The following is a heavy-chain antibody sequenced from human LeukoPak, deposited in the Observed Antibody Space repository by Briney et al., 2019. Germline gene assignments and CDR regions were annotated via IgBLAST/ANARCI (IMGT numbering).Heavy chain of an antibody. Sequence: GGSLRLSCAVSGITLSNYGMSWVRQAPGKGLEWVAGISDRGSRTNYADSVKGRFTISTDHPKNTLYLQMSSLRAEDTAVYFYAKRVVVIRVILVGFHKEAYYFDSWGQGALVTVSS. CDR2: ISDRGSRT. CDR3: AKRVVVIRVILVGFHKEAYYFDS. D-gene: IGHD3-22*01. J-gene: IGHJ4*02. V-gene: IGHV3-23*01. CDR1: GITLSNYG.